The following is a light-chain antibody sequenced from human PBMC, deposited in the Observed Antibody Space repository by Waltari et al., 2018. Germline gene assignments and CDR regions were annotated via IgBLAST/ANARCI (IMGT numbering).Light chain of an antibody. Sequence: EIVLTQSPATLSLSPGERATLSCRASQSVSSYLAWYQQKPGQAPRLLIYDASNRATGIPARFSGSGYGTDFTLTISSLEPEDFAVYYCQQRTNWRSVSFGGGTKVEIK. CDR3: QQRTNWRSVS. V-gene: IGKV3-11*01. CDR1: QSVSSY. J-gene: IGKJ4*01. CDR2: DAS.